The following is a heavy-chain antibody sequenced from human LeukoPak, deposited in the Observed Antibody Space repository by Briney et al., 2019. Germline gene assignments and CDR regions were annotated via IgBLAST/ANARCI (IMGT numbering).Heavy chain of an antibody. J-gene: IGHJ6*03. CDR2: LDPEGGGL. CDR3: ATVFQQRGYYYMDV. Sequence: ASVKVSCKASGYTFTSYGISWVRQAPGQGLEWLGGLDPEGGGLIYAQNFQGRVIMTGDTSTDTAYMELGSLKSEDTGVYYCATVFQQRGYYYMDVWGKGTTVTVSS. CDR1: GYTFTSYG. D-gene: IGHD6-13*01. V-gene: IGHV1-24*01.